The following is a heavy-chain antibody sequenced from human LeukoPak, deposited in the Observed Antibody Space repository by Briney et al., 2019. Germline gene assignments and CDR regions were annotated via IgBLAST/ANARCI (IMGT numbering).Heavy chain of an antibody. V-gene: IGHV3-23*01. D-gene: IGHD6-19*01. CDR1: GYSISSGYY. CDR2: ISGSSGST. Sequence: ETLSLTCAVSGYSISSGYYWGWIRQPPGKGLEWVSGISGSSGSTYYADSVKGRFTISRDNSKNTLNLQMNSLRVEDTAVYFCAKVYSIAVAGPVDYWGQGILVTVSS. J-gene: IGHJ4*02. CDR3: AKVYSIAVAGPVDY.